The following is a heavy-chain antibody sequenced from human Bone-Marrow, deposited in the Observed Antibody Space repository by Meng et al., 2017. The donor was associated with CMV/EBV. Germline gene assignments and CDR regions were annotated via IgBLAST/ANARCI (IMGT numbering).Heavy chain of an antibody. CDR2: ISWNSGSI. V-gene: IGHV3-9*01. J-gene: IGHJ4*02. CDR1: GFTFDDYA. CDR3: ARRGLRFLEWSFDY. Sequence: SLKISCAASGFTFDDYAMHWVRQAPGKGLEWVSGISWNSGSIGYADSVKGRFTISRDNAKNSLYLQMNSLRAEDTAVYYCARRGLRFLEWSFDYWGQGTLVTVSS. D-gene: IGHD3-3*01.